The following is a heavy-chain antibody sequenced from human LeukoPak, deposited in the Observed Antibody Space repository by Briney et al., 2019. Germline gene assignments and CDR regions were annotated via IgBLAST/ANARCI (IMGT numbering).Heavy chain of an antibody. Sequence: SETLSLTCAVYGGSFSGYYWSWIRQPPGKGLEWIGEINHSGSTNYNPSLKSRVTISVDTSKNQFSLKLSSVTAADTAVYYCARSGYFPLDYWGQGTLVTVSS. D-gene: IGHD5-12*01. CDR2: INHSGST. V-gene: IGHV4-34*01. CDR1: GGSFSGYY. J-gene: IGHJ4*02. CDR3: ARSGYFPLDY.